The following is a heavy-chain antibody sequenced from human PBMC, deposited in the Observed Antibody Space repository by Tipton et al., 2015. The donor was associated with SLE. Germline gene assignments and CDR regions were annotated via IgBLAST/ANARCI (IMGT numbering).Heavy chain of an antibody. D-gene: IGHD6-13*01. V-gene: IGHV4-4*07. CDR1: GGSISSYY. J-gene: IGHJ4*02. CDR3: ARDNSSSWYGDFLDY. Sequence: GLVKPSETLSLTCTVSGGSISSYYWSWIRQPAGKGLEWIGRIYTSGSTNYNPSLKSRVTMSVDTSKNQFSLKLSSVTAADTAVYYCARDNSSSWYGDFLDYWGQGTLVTVSS. CDR2: IYTSGST.